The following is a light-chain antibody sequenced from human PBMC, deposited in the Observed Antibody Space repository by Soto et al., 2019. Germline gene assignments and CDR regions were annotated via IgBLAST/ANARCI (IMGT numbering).Light chain of an antibody. CDR2: DVT. CDR3: CSYAGSDTYV. J-gene: IGLJ1*01. V-gene: IGLV2-11*01. Sequence: QSVLTQPRSVSGSPGQSVTISCTGTSSDVGGYNFVSWYQHPPGKAPKLMLYDVTNRPSGVPDRLSGSKSDNTASLTISGLQAEDEADYYCCSYAGSDTYVFGTGTKVTVL. CDR1: SSDVGGYNF.